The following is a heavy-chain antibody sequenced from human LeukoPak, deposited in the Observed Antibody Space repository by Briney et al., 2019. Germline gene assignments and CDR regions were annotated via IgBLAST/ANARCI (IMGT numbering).Heavy chain of an antibody. V-gene: IGHV4-39*01. CDR3: ARRSDAFHI. CDR2: IYYRGST. CDR1: GGSISSTNYY. J-gene: IGHJ3*02. Sequence: SSETLSLTCTVSGGSISSTNYYWGWIRQPPGKGLEWIGSIYYRGSTYYNPSLKSRVTISVDTSKNQFSLKLSSVTAADTAVYYCARRSDAFHIWGQGTMVTVSS.